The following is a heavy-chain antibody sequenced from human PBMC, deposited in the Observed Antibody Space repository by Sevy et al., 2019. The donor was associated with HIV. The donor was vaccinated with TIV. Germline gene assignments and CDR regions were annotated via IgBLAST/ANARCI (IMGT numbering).Heavy chain of an antibody. CDR2: IKQDESEN. J-gene: IGHJ4*02. CDR1: GFTFSTYW. CDR3: ARGNSGSFDY. V-gene: IGHV3-7*04. D-gene: IGHD3-22*01. Sequence: GGSLRLSCAASGFTFSTYWMHWVRQAPGKGLEWVANIKQDESENYYVASVKGRFTISRDNAKNSLYLQMNSLRPGDTAVYYCARGNSGSFDYWCQGTLVTVSS.